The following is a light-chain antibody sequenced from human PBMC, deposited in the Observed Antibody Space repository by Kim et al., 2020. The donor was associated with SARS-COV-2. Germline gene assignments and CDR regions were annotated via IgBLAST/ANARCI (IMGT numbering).Light chain of an antibody. CDR2: DTS. CDR1: QSVTSSY. V-gene: IGKV3-20*01. Sequence: EVVLTQSPGTLSLSPGERATLSCRASQSVTSSYLAWYQQKPGQAPRLLIYDTSRRATGIPDRFSGSGSGTDFTLTISRLEPEDFAVYYGPQYADSPPFPFGQGTKLEI. CDR3: PQYADSPPFP. J-gene: IGKJ2*01.